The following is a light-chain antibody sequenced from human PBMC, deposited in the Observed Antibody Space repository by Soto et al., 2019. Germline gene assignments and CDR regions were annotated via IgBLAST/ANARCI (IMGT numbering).Light chain of an antibody. Sequence: EIVLAQSPATLSVSPGERVTLSCRASQNVNRNLAWYQQKPGQAPRLLMYGVSARATGFPARFSGSVSGSEFTLTISSLQPEDLAVYYCQQYHDWPPVTCGGGTKVAI. CDR2: GVS. V-gene: IGKV3-15*01. CDR1: QNVNRN. CDR3: QQYHDWPPVT. J-gene: IGKJ4*01.